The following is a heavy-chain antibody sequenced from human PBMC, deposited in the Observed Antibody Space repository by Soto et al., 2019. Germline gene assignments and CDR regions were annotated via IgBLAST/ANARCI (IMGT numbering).Heavy chain of an antibody. J-gene: IGHJ4*02. CDR1: GGSISSGDYY. V-gene: IGHV4-30-4*01. Sequence: QVQLQESGPGLVKPSQTLSLTCTVSGGSISSGDYYWSWIRQPPGKGLEWIGYIYYSGSTYYNPSLKSRVTRSIDTAKNQFSLQLSSVTAADTAVYYCASANYYDSSGNFFDYWGQGTLVTVSS. CDR3: ASANYYDSSGNFFDY. D-gene: IGHD3-22*01. CDR2: IYYSGST.